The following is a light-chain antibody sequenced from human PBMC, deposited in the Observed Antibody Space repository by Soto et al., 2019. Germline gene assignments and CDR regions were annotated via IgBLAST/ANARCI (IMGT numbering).Light chain of an antibody. J-gene: IGKJ1*01. CDR3: QQYGSSPRGT. CDR1: QSVSSSY. CDR2: GAS. Sequence: EIVLTQSPGTLSLSPGDRATLSCRASQSVSSSYLAWYQQKPGQPPRLLIYGASSRSTGIPDRFSGSGSGTDFTLTISRLEPEDFAVYYCQQYGSSPRGTFGKGHNVEIK. V-gene: IGKV3-20*01.